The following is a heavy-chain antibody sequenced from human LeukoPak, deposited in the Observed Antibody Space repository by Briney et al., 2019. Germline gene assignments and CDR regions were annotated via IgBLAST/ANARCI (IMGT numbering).Heavy chain of an antibody. CDR1: GASFSGFH. CDR2: IDHSGRT. CDR3: ARSRILAAAVVDMDV. D-gene: IGHD6-13*01. Sequence: SETLSLTCAVYGASFSGFHWSWIRQPPGKGLEWIGKIDHSGRTNYNPSLKSRVTMSVDTSKDQFSLKLTSVTAADTAVYYCARSRILAAAVVDMDVWGKGTTVTVSS. J-gene: IGHJ6*03. V-gene: IGHV4-34*01.